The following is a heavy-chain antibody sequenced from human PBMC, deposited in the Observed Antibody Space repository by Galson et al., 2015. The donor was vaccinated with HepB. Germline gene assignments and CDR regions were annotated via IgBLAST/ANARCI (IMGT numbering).Heavy chain of an antibody. D-gene: IGHD2-15*01. Sequence: SVKVSCKASGYTFTSYYMHWVRQAPGQGLEWMGIINPSGGSTSYAQKFQGRVTMTRDTSTSTVYMELSSLRSEDTAVYYCATVKDIVVVVAATPPLAHWGQGTLVTVSS. CDR3: ATVKDIVVVVAATPPLAH. CDR2: INPSGGST. J-gene: IGHJ1*01. V-gene: IGHV1-46*01. CDR1: GYTFTSYY.